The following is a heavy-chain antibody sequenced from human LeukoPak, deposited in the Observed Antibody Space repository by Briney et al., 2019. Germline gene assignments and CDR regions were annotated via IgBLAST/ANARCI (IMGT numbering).Heavy chain of an antibody. CDR1: GFTFSSYW. CDR3: ARTWYNWNYMV. CDR2: INSDGSST. D-gene: IGHD1-7*01. Sequence: GGSLRLSCAASGFTFSSYWMHWVRQAPGKGLVWVSRINSDGSSTSYADSVKGRFTISRDNAKNTLYLQMNSLRAEDTAVYYCARTWYNWNYMVWGQGTLVTVSS. V-gene: IGHV3-74*01. J-gene: IGHJ4*02.